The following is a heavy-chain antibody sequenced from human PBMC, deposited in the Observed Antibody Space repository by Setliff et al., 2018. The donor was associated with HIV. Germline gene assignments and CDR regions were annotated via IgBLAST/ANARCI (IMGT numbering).Heavy chain of an antibody. Sequence: GASVKVSCKASGYTFTSYGISWLRQAPGQGLEWMGWISGYSGNTNYAQKFQDRVTMTTDTPTSTVYMELRSLRSDDTAVYYCARDRGYGSGSYYADNWFDPWGQGTLVTVSS. J-gene: IGHJ5*02. V-gene: IGHV1-18*01. CDR2: ISGYSGNT. CDR3: ARDRGYGSGSYYADNWFDP. CDR1: GYTFTSYG. D-gene: IGHD3-10*01.